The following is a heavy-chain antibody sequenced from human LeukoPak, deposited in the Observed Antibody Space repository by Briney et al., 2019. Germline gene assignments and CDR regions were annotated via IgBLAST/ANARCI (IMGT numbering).Heavy chain of an antibody. CDR2: IKSDGSTT. V-gene: IGHV3-74*01. Sequence: PGGSLRLSCSVSGFIFSSSGMHWVRQAPGRGLVWVSRIKSDGSTTNYADSVKGRFTISRDNAKNTLYLQMNSLRAEDTAVYYCASGFIYSGYDGGSLFDPWGQGTLVTVSS. CDR1: GFIFSSSG. D-gene: IGHD5-12*01. J-gene: IGHJ5*02. CDR3: ASGFIYSGYDGGSLFDP.